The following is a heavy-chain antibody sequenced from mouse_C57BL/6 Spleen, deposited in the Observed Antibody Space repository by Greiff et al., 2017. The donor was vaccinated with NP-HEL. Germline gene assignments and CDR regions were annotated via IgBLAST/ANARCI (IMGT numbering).Heavy chain of an antibody. J-gene: IGHJ4*01. V-gene: IGHV2-6-1*01. CDR3: ARHRRGSGYDSMDY. D-gene: IGHD3-2*02. CDR1: GFSLTSYG. Sequence: QVQLKQSGPGLVAPSQCLSISCTVSGFSLTSYGVHWVRQPPGKGLEWLVVIWSDGSSTYYSAPKSRLSISKDNSKSQAFLKMNSLQTDDTAVYYCARHRRGSGYDSMDYWGQGTSVTVSS. CDR2: IWSDGSS.